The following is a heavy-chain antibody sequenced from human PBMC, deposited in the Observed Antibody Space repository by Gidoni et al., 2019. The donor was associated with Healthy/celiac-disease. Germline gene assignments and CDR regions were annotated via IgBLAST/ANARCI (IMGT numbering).Heavy chain of an antibody. CDR2: IYYSGST. CDR1: GGSISSYY. CDR3: ARNPGIGGNWFDP. D-gene: IGHD3-10*01. V-gene: IGHV4-59*01. Sequence: QVQLQESGPGLVKPSETLSLTCTVSGGSISSYYWSWIRQPPGKGLEWIGYIYYSGSTNYNPSLKSRVTISVDTSKNQFSLKLSSVTAADTAVYYCARNPGIGGNWFDPWGQGTLVTVSS. J-gene: IGHJ5*02.